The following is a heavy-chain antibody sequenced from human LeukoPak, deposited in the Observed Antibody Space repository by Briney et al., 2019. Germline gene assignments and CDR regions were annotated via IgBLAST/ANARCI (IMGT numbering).Heavy chain of an antibody. V-gene: IGHV3-30-3*01. CDR1: GFTFSSYA. Sequence: GGSLRLSCAASGFTFSSYAMHWVRQAPGKGLEWVAVISYDGSNKYYADSVKGRFTISRDNSKNTLYLQMNSLRAEDTAVYYCAKDGLEPGDYWGQGTLVTVSS. D-gene: IGHD1-1*01. J-gene: IGHJ4*02. CDR3: AKDGLEPGDY. CDR2: ISYDGSNK.